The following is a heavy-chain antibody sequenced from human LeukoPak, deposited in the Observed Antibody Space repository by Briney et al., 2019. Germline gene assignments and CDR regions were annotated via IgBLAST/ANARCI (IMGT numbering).Heavy chain of an antibody. D-gene: IGHD3-22*01. CDR3: AKDPYYYDSSGYFRY. V-gene: IGHV3-23*01. Sequence: PGGSLRLSCAASGFTFSSYAMSWVRQAPGKGLEWVSTISGSGGSTYYADSVKGRFTISRDNSKSTLYLQMNSLRAEDTAVYYCAKDPYYYDSSGYFRYWGQGTLVTVSS. J-gene: IGHJ4*02. CDR2: ISGSGGST. CDR1: GFTFSSYA.